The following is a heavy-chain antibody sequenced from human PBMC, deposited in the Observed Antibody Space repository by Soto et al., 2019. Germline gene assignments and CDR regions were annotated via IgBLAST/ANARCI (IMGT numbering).Heavy chain of an antibody. CDR1: GGSISSGDYY. V-gene: IGHV4-30-4*01. Sequence: SETLSLTCTVSGGSISSGDYYWSWIRQPPGKGLEWIGYIYYSGSTYYNPSLKSRVTISVDTSKNQFSLKLRSVNAADTAVYYCARGSTLFGVPRDGGFDYWGQGTLVTIS. CDR2: IYYSGST. J-gene: IGHJ4*02. CDR3: ARGSTLFGVPRDGGFDY. D-gene: IGHD3-3*01.